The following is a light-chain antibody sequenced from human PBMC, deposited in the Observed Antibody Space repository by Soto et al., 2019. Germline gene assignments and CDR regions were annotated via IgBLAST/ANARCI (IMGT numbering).Light chain of an antibody. CDR1: QSVSSN. J-gene: IGKJ4*01. CDR2: GAS. Sequence: EIVMTQSPATLSVSPGEGATLSCRASQSVSSNLAWYQQKPGQAPRLLILGASTRATGIPARFSGSGSGTEFSLTISALQSEDLAIYYCQQYSNLPLTFGGGTKVGIK. V-gene: IGKV3-15*01. CDR3: QQYSNLPLT.